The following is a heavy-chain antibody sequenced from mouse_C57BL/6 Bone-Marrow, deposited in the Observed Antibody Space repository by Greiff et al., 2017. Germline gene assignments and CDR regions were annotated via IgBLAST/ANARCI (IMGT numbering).Heavy chain of an antibody. D-gene: IGHD1-1*01. CDR1: GDTFTSYW. Sequence: QVQLQQPGAELVKPGASVKMSCKASGDTFTSYWITWVKQRPGQGLEWIGDIYPGSGSTNYNEKFKSKATLTVDTSSSTAYMQLSSLTSEDSAVYYCARGYYGSSWDYWGQGTTLTVSS. CDR3: ARGYYGSSWDY. CDR2: IYPGSGST. V-gene: IGHV1-55*01. J-gene: IGHJ2*01.